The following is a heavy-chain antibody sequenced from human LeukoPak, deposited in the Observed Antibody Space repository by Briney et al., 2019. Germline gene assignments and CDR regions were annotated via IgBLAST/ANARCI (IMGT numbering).Heavy chain of an antibody. Sequence: PGGSLKLSCAASGFTFSGSAMHWVRQASGKGLEWVGRIRSKANSYATAYAASVKGRFTISRDDSKNTAYLQMNSLKTEDTAVYYCTRLGAVAGTDDYWGQGTLVTVSS. D-gene: IGHD6-19*01. CDR3: TRLGAVAGTDDY. J-gene: IGHJ4*02. V-gene: IGHV3-73*01. CDR2: IRSKANSYAT. CDR1: GFTFSGSA.